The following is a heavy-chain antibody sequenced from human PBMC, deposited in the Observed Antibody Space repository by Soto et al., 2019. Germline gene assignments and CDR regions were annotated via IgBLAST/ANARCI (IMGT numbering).Heavy chain of an antibody. D-gene: IGHD4-17*01. Sequence: QVQLVQSGPEVKKPGTSVRVSCKASGVTFSNSIVQWVRQARGQRLEWIGSIVVGSHDTNYAQKFQERVTISWDMSTSTAYMDLSSLRSEDTAVYSCATDLTMVTTYYFGLDVWGQGTTVTVSS. CDR2: IVVGSHDT. CDR3: ATDLTMVTTYYFGLDV. CDR1: GVTFSNSI. V-gene: IGHV1-58*01. J-gene: IGHJ6*02.